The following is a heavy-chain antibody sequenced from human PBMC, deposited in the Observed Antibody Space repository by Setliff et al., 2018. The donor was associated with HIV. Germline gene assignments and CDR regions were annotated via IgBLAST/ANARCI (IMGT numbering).Heavy chain of an antibody. CDR3: AIRREVVVATTRRGLDI. CDR2: MNPNSGNT. Sequence: ASVKVSCKASGYTFTTYDINWVRQAAGQGLEWMGWMNPNSGNTGYAQRFQGRLTMTRNASISTAYMELNSLMSEDAAVYFCAIRREVVVATTRRGLDIWGQGTMVTVSS. V-gene: IGHV1-8*02. CDR1: GYTFTTYD. D-gene: IGHD2-15*01. J-gene: IGHJ3*02.